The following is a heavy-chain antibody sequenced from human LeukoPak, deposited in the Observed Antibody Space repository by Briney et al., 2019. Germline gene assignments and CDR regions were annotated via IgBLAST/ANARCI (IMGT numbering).Heavy chain of an antibody. J-gene: IGHJ4*02. CDR3: AGIAAAGNRNFDY. D-gene: IGHD6-13*01. CDR2: MNPNSGNT. Sequence: ASVKVSCKASGYTFTSYDINWVRQATGQGLEWMGWMNPNSGNTGYAQKFQGRVTMTRNTSISTAYMELSSMRSEDTAVYYCAGIAAAGNRNFDYWGQGTLVTVSS. V-gene: IGHV1-8*01. CDR1: GYTFTSYD.